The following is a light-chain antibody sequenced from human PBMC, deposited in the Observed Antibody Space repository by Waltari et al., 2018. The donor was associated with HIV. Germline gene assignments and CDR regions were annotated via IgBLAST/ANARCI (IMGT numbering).Light chain of an antibody. V-gene: IGLV2-8*01. CDR2: EVT. CDR3: SSYADRNGFYVV. Sequence: QSVLTQPPSASGSPGQSVTLSCTGTNRDIGGYNYVSWYQQHPGKAPKPVISEVTKRPSGVPDRFSGSKSGTTASLTVSGLQAEDEADYYCSSYADRNGFYVVFGGGTRLTVL. J-gene: IGLJ2*01. CDR1: NRDIGGYNY.